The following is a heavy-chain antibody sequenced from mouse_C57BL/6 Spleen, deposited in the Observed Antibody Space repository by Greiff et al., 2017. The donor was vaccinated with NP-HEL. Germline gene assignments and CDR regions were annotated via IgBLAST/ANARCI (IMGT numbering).Heavy chain of an antibody. CDR3: ARAGVDY. Sequence: QVQLQQPGAELVKPGASVKLSCKASGYTFTSYWMQWVKQRPGQGLEWIGEIDPSDSYTNYNQKFKGKATLTVDTSSSTAYMQLSSLTSDDSAVYYGARAGVDYWGQGTSVTVAS. V-gene: IGHV1-50*01. J-gene: IGHJ4*01. CDR2: IDPSDSYT. CDR1: GYTFTSYW.